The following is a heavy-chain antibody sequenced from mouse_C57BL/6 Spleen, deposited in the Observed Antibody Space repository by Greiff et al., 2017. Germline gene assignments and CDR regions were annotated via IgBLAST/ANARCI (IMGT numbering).Heavy chain of an antibody. Sequence: QVQLQQSGAELVRPGASVTLSCKASGYTFTDYEMHWVKQTPVHGLEWIGAIDPETGGTAYNQKFKGKAILTADKSSSTAYMELRSLTSDDSAVYYCTRPHYYGSSYSDYWGQGTTLTVSS. CDR1: GYTFTDYE. D-gene: IGHD1-1*01. V-gene: IGHV1-15*01. CDR3: TRPHYYGSSYSDY. CDR2: IDPETGGT. J-gene: IGHJ2*01.